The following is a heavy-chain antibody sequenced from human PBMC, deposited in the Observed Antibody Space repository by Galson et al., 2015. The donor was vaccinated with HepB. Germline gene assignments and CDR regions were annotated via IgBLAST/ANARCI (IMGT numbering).Heavy chain of an antibody. CDR1: GFAVSGRY. Sequence: SLRLSCAASGFAVSGRYMSWVRQAPGKGLEWVSVIYRGGTTYYAESVMGRFTISRDNSKNTVYLQMNSLRDEDTALYYCARGGLEGNNGAYGMDVWGQGTTVIV. V-gene: IGHV3-53*01. J-gene: IGHJ6*02. D-gene: IGHD2-8*01. CDR3: ARGGLEGNNGAYGMDV. CDR2: IYRGGTT.